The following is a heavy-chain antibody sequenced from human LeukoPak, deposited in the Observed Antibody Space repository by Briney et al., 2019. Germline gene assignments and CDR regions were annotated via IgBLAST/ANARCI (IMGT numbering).Heavy chain of an antibody. Sequence: PGGSLRLSRTASGFTFCSYAMNWVPQAPGERLGLVSGICAGCSYTYYADSVKGRFTISRDNPRNTLYLQMNSLRADDTAVYYCAKDLDYATYGYFFDCWGRGTLVSVSS. D-gene: IGHD4-17*01. V-gene: IGHV3-23*01. CDR1: GFTFCSYA. CDR2: ICAGCSYT. CDR3: AKDLDYATYGYFFDC. J-gene: IGHJ4*02.